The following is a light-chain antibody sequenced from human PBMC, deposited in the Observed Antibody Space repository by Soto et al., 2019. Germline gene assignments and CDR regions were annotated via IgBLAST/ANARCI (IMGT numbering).Light chain of an antibody. J-gene: IGKJ1*01. V-gene: IGKV3-20*01. CDR1: QSVGSNY. CDR3: QQYNIWPPDWT. CDR2: GAS. Sequence: EVVLTQSPGTLSLSPGEGATLSCRASQSVGSNYLAWFQQKLGRAPRLLIYGASSRATGIPDRFSGSGSGTDFTLTISSLQSEDFAVYYCQQYNIWPPDWTFGQGTKVDIK.